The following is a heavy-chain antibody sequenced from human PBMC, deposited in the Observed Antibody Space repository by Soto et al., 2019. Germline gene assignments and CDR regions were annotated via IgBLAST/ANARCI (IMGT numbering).Heavy chain of an antibody. J-gene: IGHJ4*02. CDR3: ARETYSNYGGWIDF. Sequence: QMQLQASGPRLVKPSGTLSLTCTVSGGSISSNNWWTWVRQPPGKGLEWIGEIYHSGDTNYKSSFESRVSISVDKSKNQISLRLNSVTAADTAVYYCARETYSNYGGWIDFWGQGALVTVSS. V-gene: IGHV4-4*02. CDR2: IYHSGDT. CDR1: GGSISSNNW. D-gene: IGHD4-4*01.